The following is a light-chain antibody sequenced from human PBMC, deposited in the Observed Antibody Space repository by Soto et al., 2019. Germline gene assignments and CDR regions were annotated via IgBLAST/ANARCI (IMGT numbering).Light chain of an antibody. V-gene: IGKV2-40*01. J-gene: IGKJ5*01. CDR2: THS. CDR1: QSLLYSADVNTN. Sequence: DVVLTQSPLSLPVTPGEPASISCTSSQSLLYSADVNTNIDWYVQEQGQSPQLMIHTHSSRASGVTDRFSGIGSRYDFTLKISRVEAEDVGVYYCMQRREFPITFGQGTRLEIK. CDR3: MQRREFPIT.